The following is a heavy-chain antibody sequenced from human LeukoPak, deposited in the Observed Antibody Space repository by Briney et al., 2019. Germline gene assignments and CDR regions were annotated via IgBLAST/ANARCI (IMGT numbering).Heavy chain of an antibody. J-gene: IGHJ6*03. D-gene: IGHD4-17*01. CDR2: IYTSGST. Sequence: SETLSLTCTVSGGSISSGSYYWSWIRQPAGKGLEWIGRIYTSGSTNYNPSLKSRVTISVDTSKNQFSLKLSSVTAADTAVYYCARDIYARVTRGYYYYYMDVWGKGTTVTVSS. V-gene: IGHV4-61*02. CDR1: GGSISSGSYY. CDR3: ARDIYARVTRGYYYYYMDV.